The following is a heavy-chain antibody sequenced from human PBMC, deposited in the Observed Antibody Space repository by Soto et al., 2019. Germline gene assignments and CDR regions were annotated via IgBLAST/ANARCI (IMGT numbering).Heavy chain of an antibody. J-gene: IGHJ4*02. Sequence: QVQLVESGGGVVQPGRSLRLSCAASGFTFTTYAIHWVRQAPGKGLEWVAVISNDGRGKYYADSAKGRFTISRDNSKNTLYLQMNSLRSDDTAVYYCARDQCFGGGRSCYYFDFWGQGTLVTVSS. D-gene: IGHD2-15*01. CDR3: ARDQCFGGGRSCYYFDF. CDR2: ISNDGRGK. V-gene: IGHV3-30*04. CDR1: GFTFTTYA.